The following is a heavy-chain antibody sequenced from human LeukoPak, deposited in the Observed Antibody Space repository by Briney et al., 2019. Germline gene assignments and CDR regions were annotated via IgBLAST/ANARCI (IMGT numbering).Heavy chain of an antibody. D-gene: IGHD6-6*01. CDR3: AKESGPARPGLDS. CDR2: IFHTGST. Sequence: SETLSLTCTVSGASMTSHYWTWMRQDPGTGLEWIGNIFHTGSTSYNPALESRVTISLDTSNNQFSLKMTSVTPADTAVYYCAKESGPARPGLDSWGQGTLVTVSS. V-gene: IGHV4-59*11. CDR1: GASMTSHY. J-gene: IGHJ4*02.